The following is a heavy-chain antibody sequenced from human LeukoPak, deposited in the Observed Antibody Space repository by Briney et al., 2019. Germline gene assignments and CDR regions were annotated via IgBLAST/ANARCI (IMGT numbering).Heavy chain of an antibody. J-gene: IGHJ4*02. CDR2: VNQDGSGK. V-gene: IGHV3-7*01. CDR1: GFTFSSHG. Sequence: GGTLRLSCAASGFTFSSHGMSWVRQAPGKGLEWVANVNQDGSGKYYVDSVKGRFTISKDNAKNSLYLQMNSLRAEDTAVYYCTSANYGPAYWGQGTLVTVSS. CDR3: TSANYGPAY. D-gene: IGHD5-24*01.